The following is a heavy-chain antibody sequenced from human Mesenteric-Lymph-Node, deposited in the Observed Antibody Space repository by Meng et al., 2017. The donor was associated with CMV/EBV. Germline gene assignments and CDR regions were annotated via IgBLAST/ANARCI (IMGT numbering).Heavy chain of an antibody. CDR2: SNSDGSIT. CDR3: TKDSRENDFPVFDL. V-gene: IGHV3-74*01. D-gene: IGHD1-26*01. CDR1: GFTFGRYW. Sequence: ASGFTFGRYWIHWVRQAPGKGLVWVSRSNSDGSITTYADSVKGRFTISRDNAKSTVYLQMNSLRAEDTAVYYCTKDSRENDFPVFDLWGRGTLVTVSS. J-gene: IGHJ2*01.